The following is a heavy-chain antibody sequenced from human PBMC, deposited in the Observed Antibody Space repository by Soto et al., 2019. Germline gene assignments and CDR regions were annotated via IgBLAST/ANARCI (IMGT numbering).Heavy chain of an antibody. CDR3: TRVSYYDFWSGYYTITGLYYYYYGMDV. J-gene: IGHJ6*02. Sequence: PGGSLRLSCTASGFTFGDYAMSWVRQAPGKGLEWVGFIRSKAYGGTTEYAASVKGRFTISRDDSKSIAYLQMNSLKTEDTAVYYCTRVSYYDFWSGYYTITGLYYYYYGMDVWGQGTTVTVSS. V-gene: IGHV3-49*04. CDR2: IRSKAYGGTT. D-gene: IGHD3-3*01. CDR1: GFTFGDYA.